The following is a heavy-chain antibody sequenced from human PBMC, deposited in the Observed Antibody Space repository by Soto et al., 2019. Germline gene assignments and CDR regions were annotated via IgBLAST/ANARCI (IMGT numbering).Heavy chain of an antibody. V-gene: IGHV4-39*01. CDR3: ARQGIAASWYYYGMDV. D-gene: IGHD6-13*01. CDR2: IYYSGST. J-gene: IGHJ6*02. Sequence: SETLSLTCTVSGGSISSSSYYWGWIRQPPGKGLEWVGSIYYSGSTYYNPSLKSRVTISVDTSKNQFSLKLSSVTAADTAVYYCARQGIAASWYYYGMDVWCQGTTVTVSS. CDR1: GGSISSSSYY.